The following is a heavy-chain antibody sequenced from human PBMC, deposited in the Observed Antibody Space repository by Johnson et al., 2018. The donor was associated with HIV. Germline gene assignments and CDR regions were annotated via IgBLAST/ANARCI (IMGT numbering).Heavy chain of an antibody. D-gene: IGHD1-26*01. Sequence: VQLVESGGGLVQPGGSLRLSCAASGFTVSSNYMSWVRQAPGKGLEWVSGISWNSGSIGYADSVKGRFTISRDNAKNSLYLQMNSLRAEDTAVYYCARLGPHDAFDIWGQGTMVTVSS. CDR1: GFTVSSNY. CDR2: ISWNSGSI. CDR3: ARLGPHDAFDI. J-gene: IGHJ3*02. V-gene: IGHV3-48*04.